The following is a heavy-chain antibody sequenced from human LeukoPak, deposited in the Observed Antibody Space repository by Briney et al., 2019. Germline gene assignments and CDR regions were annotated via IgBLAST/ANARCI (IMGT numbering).Heavy chain of an antibody. V-gene: IGHV1-69*04. Sequence: SVKVSCKASGGTFSSYAISWVRQAPGQGLEWMGRIIPILGIANYAQKFQGRVTITADKSTSTAYMELSSLRSEDTAVYYCARETTVNYFDYWGQGTLVTVSS. D-gene: IGHD4-17*01. CDR3: ARETTVNYFDY. CDR1: GGTFSSYA. CDR2: IIPILGIA. J-gene: IGHJ4*02.